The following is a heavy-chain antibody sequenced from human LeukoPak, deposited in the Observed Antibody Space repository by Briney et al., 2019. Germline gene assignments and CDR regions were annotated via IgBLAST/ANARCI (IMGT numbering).Heavy chain of an antibody. CDR2: IISSSSYI. D-gene: IGHD2-2*01. Sequence: PGGSLRLSCAASGFTFSSYSMNWVRQAPGKGLEWVSSIISSSSYIYYADSVKGRFTISRDNAKNSLYLQMNSLRAEDTAVYYCARAGTRGYCSSTSCYERYWGQGTLVTVSS. V-gene: IGHV3-21*01. CDR3: ARAGTRGYCSSTSCYERY. CDR1: GFTFSSYS. J-gene: IGHJ4*02.